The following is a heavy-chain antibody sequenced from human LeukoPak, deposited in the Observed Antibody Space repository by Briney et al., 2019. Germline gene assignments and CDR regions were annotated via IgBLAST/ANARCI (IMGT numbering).Heavy chain of an antibody. CDR1: GGSISSYY. D-gene: IGHD3-10*01. Sequence: PSETLSLTCTVSGGSISSYYWGWIRQPPGKGLEWIGSVYYSGSTYYNPSLKSRVTISVDTSKNQFSPKLNSVTATDTAVYYCARHYGPWGQGTLVTVSS. J-gene: IGHJ4*02. CDR3: ARHYGP. V-gene: IGHV4-39*01. CDR2: VYYSGST.